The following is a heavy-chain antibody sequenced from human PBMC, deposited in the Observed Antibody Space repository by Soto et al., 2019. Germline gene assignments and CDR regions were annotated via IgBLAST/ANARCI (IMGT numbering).Heavy chain of an antibody. Sequence: GESLKISGKGSGYSFTSYWIGWVRQMPGKGLEWMGIIYPGDSDTRYSPSFQGQVTISADKSISTAYLQWSSLKASDTAMYYCARHYYDFWSGYSYYFDYWGQGTMVTVS. J-gene: IGHJ4*02. CDR2: IYPGDSDT. CDR1: GYSFTSYW. CDR3: ARHYYDFWSGYSYYFDY. V-gene: IGHV5-51*01. D-gene: IGHD3-3*01.